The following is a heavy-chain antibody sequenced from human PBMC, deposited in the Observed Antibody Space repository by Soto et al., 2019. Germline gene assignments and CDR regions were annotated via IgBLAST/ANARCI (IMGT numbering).Heavy chain of an antibody. CDR1: GFTFSDYY. D-gene: IGHD3-10*01. CDR3: AKSGVSLLKPAFDI. CDR2: ISSSGSTI. V-gene: IGHV3-11*01. Sequence: GGSLRLSCAASGFTFSDYYMSWIRQAPGKGLEWVSYISSSGSTIYYADSVKGRFTISRDNSKNTLYLQMNSLRAEDTAVYYCAKSGVSLLKPAFDIWGQGTMVTVSS. J-gene: IGHJ3*02.